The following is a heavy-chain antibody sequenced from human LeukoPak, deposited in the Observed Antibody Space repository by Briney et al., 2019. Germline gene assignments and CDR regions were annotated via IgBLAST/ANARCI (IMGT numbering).Heavy chain of an antibody. Sequence: PGGSLRLSCAASGFTFSSYSMNWVRQAPGKGLEWVSSISSSSSYIYYADSVKGRFTISRDNAKNSLYLQMNSLRAEDTAVYYCARGPRRVVPAAYSGFDYWGQGTLVTVSS. J-gene: IGHJ4*02. CDR1: GFTFSSYS. CDR2: ISSSSSYI. V-gene: IGHV3-21*01. CDR3: ARGPRRVVPAAYSGFDY. D-gene: IGHD2-2*01.